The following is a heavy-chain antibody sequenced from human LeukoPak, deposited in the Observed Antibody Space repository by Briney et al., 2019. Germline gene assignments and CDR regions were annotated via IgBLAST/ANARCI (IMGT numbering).Heavy chain of an antibody. CDR2: IRNKANGYET. CDR1: GFTSSASA. CDR3: TRLGYCTNGVCYFDY. Sequence: QPGGSLKLSCAASGFTSSASAVHWVRQASGKGLEWVGRIRNKANGYETAYAASVKGRFIISRDDSKNTAYLQMNSRKTEDTAVYYCTRLGYCTNGVCYFDYWGQGILVTVSP. D-gene: IGHD2-8*01. J-gene: IGHJ4*02. V-gene: IGHV3-73*01.